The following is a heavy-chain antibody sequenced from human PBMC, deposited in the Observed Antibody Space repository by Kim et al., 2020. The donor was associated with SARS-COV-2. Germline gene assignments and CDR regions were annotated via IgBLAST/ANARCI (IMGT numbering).Heavy chain of an antibody. CDR1: GFTFSSYG. V-gene: IGHV3-30*18. Sequence: GGSLRLSCAASGFTFSSYGMHWVRQAPGKGLEWVAVISYDGSNKYYADSVKGRFTISRDNSKNTLYLQMNSLRAEDTAVYYCAKSGYSYTPSGFDYWGQGPLVTVSS. CDR2: ISYDGSNK. J-gene: IGHJ4*02. CDR3: AKSGYSYTPSGFDY. D-gene: IGHD5-18*01.